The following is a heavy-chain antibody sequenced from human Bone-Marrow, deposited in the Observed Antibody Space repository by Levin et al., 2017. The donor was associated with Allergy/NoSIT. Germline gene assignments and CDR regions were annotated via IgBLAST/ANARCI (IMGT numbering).Heavy chain of an antibody. CDR3: AREVGASDY. V-gene: IGHV3-30*03. J-gene: IGHJ4*02. D-gene: IGHD1-26*01. CDR2: ISSDKTNK. Sequence: LSLTCAASGFTFNNYGMHWVRQTPGKGLEWVSFISSDKTNKYYADSVKGRFTISRDNSKNTLFLQMNSLRVEDSAMYYCAREVGASDYWGQGTLVTVS. CDR1: GFTFNNYG.